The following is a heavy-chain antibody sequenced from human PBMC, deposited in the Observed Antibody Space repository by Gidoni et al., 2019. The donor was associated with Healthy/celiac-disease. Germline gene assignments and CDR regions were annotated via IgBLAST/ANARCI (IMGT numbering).Heavy chain of an antibody. J-gene: IGHJ6*02. CDR2: INHSGST. Sequence: QVQLQQWGAGLLKPSETLSLTCAVYGGSFSGYYWSWIRQPPGKGLEWIGEINHSGSTNYNPSLKSRVTISVDTSKNQFSLKLSSVTAADTAVYYCARGNIVVVPAARKGYYGMDVWGQGTTVTVSS. CDR1: GGSFSGYY. V-gene: IGHV4-34*01. CDR3: ARGNIVVVPAARKGYYGMDV. D-gene: IGHD2-2*01.